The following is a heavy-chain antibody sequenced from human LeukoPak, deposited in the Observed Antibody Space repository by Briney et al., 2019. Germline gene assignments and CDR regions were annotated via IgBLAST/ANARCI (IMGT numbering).Heavy chain of an antibody. CDR1: GYAFTGCF. J-gene: IGHJ3*02. D-gene: IGHD4-17*01. V-gene: IGHV1-2*02. CDR3: ARYGNFDI. CDR2: ISPTRGGT. Sequence: ASVRVSCKASGYAFTGCFMHWVRQTPGQGLAWMGWISPTRGGTNVARKFPGRVTMTRDMSISTAYMELNRLTSDDTAVCYCARYGNFDIWGQGTVVTVSS.